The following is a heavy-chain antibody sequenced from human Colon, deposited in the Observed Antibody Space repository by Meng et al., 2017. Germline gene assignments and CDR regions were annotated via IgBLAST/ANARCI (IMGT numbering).Heavy chain of an antibody. Sequence: GESLKISCEVSGFVFRSYWMGWVRQAPGKGLEWVANIKQDGSETSYVGSVEGRFTISRDNAKNSLYLQLNNMRAEDTAVYYCVRLGGYSYGYFDYWGQGTLVTVS. CDR1: GFVFRSYW. CDR2: IKQDGSET. J-gene: IGHJ4*02. CDR3: VRLGGYSYGYFDY. V-gene: IGHV3-7*01. D-gene: IGHD5-18*01.